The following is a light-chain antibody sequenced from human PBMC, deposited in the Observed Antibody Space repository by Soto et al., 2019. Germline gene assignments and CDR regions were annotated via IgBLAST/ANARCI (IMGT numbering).Light chain of an antibody. CDR1: RSVNWY. CDR3: QQRSDWPSP. J-gene: IGKJ4*01. V-gene: IGKV3-11*01. Sequence: EIVLTQAPATLSLSPGERATLSCRARRSVNWYLAWYQQQPGQAPSLLFYAAASRATGIPPRFSGSGSGTDFAIHITSLEHDDVAVYYCQQRSDWPSPFGGANQGEI. CDR2: AAA.